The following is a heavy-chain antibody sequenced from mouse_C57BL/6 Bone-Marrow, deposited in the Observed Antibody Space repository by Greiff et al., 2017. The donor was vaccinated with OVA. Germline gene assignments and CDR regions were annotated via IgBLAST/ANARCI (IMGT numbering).Heavy chain of an antibody. V-gene: IGHV3-6*01. Sequence: EVQLQQSGPGLVKPSQSLSLTCSVTGYSITSGYYWNWIRQFPGNKLEWMGYISYDGSNNYNPSLKNRISITRDTSKNQFFLKLNSVTTEDTATYYCARDYGSCFDYWGQGTTLTVSS. CDR3: ARDYGSCFDY. CDR2: ISYDGSN. J-gene: IGHJ2*01. D-gene: IGHD1-1*01. CDR1: GYSITSGYY.